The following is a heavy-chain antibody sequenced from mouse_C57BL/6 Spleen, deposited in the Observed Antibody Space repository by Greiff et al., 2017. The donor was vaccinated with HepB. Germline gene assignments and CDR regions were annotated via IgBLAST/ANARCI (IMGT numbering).Heavy chain of an antibody. CDR1: GFTFSDYY. J-gene: IGHJ4*01. CDR3: ASYSNYGAMDY. Sequence: EVQLVESEGGLVQPGSSMKLSCTASGFTFSDYYMAWVRQVPEKGLEWVANINYDGSSTYYLDSLKSRFIISRDNAKNILYLQMSSLKSEDTATYYCASYSNYGAMDYWGQGTSVTVSS. V-gene: IGHV5-16*01. CDR2: INYDGSST. D-gene: IGHD2-5*01.